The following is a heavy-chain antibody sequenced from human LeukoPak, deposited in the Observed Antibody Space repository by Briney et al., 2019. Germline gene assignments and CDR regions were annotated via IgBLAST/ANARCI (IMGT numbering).Heavy chain of an antibody. CDR3: AREVPPAMVDY. Sequence: GGSLRLSCAASGFTFSASPIHWVRQASGKGLEWVGRITGTHATAYSATLKGRFTISRDDSKYTTFLQMNSLETEDTAVYYCAREVPPAMVDYWGQGTLVTVSS. V-gene: IGHV3-73*01. J-gene: IGHJ4*02. CDR1: GFTFSASP. D-gene: IGHD5-18*01. CDR2: ITGTHAT.